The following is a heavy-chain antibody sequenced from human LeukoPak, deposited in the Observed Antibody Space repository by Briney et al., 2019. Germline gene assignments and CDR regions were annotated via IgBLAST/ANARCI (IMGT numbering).Heavy chain of an antibody. CDR1: GFTFSSYG. CDR2: ISYDGSNK. Sequence: GGSLRLSCAASGFTFSSYGMHWVRQAPGKGLEWVAVISYDGSNKYYADSVKGRFTISRDNSKNTLYLQMNSLRAEDTAVYYCAKDLEDIVVVGYYYGMDVWGQGTAVTVS. CDR3: AKDLEDIVVVGYYYGMDV. V-gene: IGHV3-30*18. D-gene: IGHD2-15*01. J-gene: IGHJ6*02.